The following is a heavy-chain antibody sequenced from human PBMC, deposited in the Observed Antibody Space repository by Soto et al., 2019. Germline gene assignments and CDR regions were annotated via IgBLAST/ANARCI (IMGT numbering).Heavy chain of an antibody. Sequence: EVQLVESGGGLVKPGGSLRLSCAASGFTFSSYSMNWVRQAPGKGLEWVSSISSSSSYIYYADSVKGRFTISRDNAKNSLYLQMNSLRAEDTAVYYCARSSMVRDDFDIWGQGTMVTVSS. J-gene: IGHJ3*02. CDR3: ARSSMVRDDFDI. CDR2: ISSSSSYI. V-gene: IGHV3-21*01. CDR1: GFTFSSYS. D-gene: IGHD3-10*01.